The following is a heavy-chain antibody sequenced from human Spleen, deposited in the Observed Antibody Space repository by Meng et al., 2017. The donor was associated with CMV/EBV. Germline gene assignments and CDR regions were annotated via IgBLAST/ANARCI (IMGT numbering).Heavy chain of an antibody. CDR2: IYYSGST. J-gene: IGHJ6*02. D-gene: IGHD3-16*01. V-gene: IGHV4-59*01. CDR3: ARVPLGDDYYYGMDV. Sequence: SETLSLTCTVSGGSMSSYYWSWIRQPPGKGLEWIGYIYYSGSTNYNPSLKSRVTISVDTSKNQFSLKLSSVTAADTAVYYCARVPLGDDYYYGMDVWGQGTTVTVSS. CDR1: GGSMSSYY.